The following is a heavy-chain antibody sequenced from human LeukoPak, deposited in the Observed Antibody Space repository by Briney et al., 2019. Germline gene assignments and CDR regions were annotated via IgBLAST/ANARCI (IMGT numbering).Heavy chain of an antibody. D-gene: IGHD2-21*01. V-gene: IGHV1-3*01. CDR2: IKAGNGDT. CDR1: GYIFTKYV. CDR3: ARDDCGDTCYPGGY. J-gene: IGHJ4*02. Sequence: ASVKVSCKASGYIFTKYVVHWVRQAPGQRPEWMGWIKAGNGDTKYPQNFQDRLTITRDTSASTVYMELSSLTSEDTALYYCARDDCGDTCYPGGYWGRGSLVTVSS.